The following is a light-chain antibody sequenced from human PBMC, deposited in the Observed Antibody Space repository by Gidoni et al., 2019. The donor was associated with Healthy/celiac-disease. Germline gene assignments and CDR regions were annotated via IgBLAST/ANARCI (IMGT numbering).Light chain of an antibody. V-gene: IGKV3-11*01. J-gene: IGKJ1*01. CDR1: QSVSSY. CDR2: DAS. Sequence: EIVLTQSPATLSLSPGERATLSCRASQSVSSYLAWYQQKPGQAPRLLIYDASNRATGIPARFSGSGSGTDFTLTISSLEPEDFAVYYCQQRSNWPGTFGQXTRWKSN. CDR3: QQRSNWPGT.